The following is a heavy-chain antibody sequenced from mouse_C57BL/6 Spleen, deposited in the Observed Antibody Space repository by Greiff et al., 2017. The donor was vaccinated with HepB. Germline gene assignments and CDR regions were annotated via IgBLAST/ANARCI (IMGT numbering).Heavy chain of an antibody. J-gene: IGHJ1*03. D-gene: IGHD1-1*01. CDR3: TRIDYYGSSLSYWYFDV. Sequence: EVMLVESGGGLVQPGGSMKLSCAASGFTFSDAWMDWVRQSPEKGLEWVAEIRNKANNHATYYAESVKGRFTISRDDSKSSVYLQMNSLRAEDTGIYYCTRIDYYGSSLSYWYFDVWGTGTTVTVSS. CDR2: IRNKANNHAT. V-gene: IGHV6-6*01. CDR1: GFTFSDAW.